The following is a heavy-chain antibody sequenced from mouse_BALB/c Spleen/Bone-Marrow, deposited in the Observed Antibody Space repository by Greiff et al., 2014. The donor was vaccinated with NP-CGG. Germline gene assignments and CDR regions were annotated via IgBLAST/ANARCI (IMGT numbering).Heavy chain of an antibody. D-gene: IGHD2-2*01. CDR3: ARFYGYDGMDY. V-gene: IGHV1-87*01. J-gene: IGHJ4*01. Sequence: QVQLKQSGAELARPGASVKLSCKASGYTFTSYWMQWVKQRPGQGLEWIGAIYPGDGDTRYTQKFKGKATLTADKSSSTAYMQLSSLASEVSAVYYCARFYGYDGMDYWGQGTSVTVSS. CDR2: IYPGDGDT. CDR1: GYTFTSYW.